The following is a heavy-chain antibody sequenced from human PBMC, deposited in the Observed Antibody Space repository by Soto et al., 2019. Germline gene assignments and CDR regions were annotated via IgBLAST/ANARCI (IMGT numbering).Heavy chain of an antibody. CDR2: IYYSGST. CDR1: GGSISSGGYY. J-gene: IGHJ4*02. CDR3: ARGLVGASDY. D-gene: IGHD1-26*01. Sequence: SETLSFTCTVSGGSISSGGYYWSWIRQHPGKGLEWIGYIYYSGSTYYNPSLKSRVTISVDTSKNQFSLKLSSVTAADTAVYYCARGLVGASDYWGQGTLVTVSS. V-gene: IGHV4-31*03.